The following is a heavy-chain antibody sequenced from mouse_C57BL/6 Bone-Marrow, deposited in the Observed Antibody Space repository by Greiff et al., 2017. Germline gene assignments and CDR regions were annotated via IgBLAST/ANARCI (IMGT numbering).Heavy chain of an antibody. Sequence: VKLQQPGAELVKPGASVKMSCKASGYTFTSYWITWVKQRPGQGLEWIGDIYPGSGSTNYNEKFKSKATLTVDTSSSTAYMQLSSLTSEDSAVYYCARGVSYIRYYAMDYWGQGTSVTVSS. CDR3: ARGVSYIRYYAMDY. CDR2: IYPGSGST. V-gene: IGHV1-55*01. J-gene: IGHJ4*01. CDR1: GYTFTSYW. D-gene: IGHD2-12*01.